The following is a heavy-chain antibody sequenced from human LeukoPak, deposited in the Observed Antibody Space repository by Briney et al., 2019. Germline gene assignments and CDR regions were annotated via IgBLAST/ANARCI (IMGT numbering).Heavy chain of an antibody. Sequence: NPSETLSLTCTVSGGSISSYYWSWIRQPPGKGLEWIGYIYYSGSTNYNPSLKSRVTISVDTSKNQFSLKLSSVTAADTAVYYCARSVPQPIAARPSYAFDIWGQGTMVTVSS. D-gene: IGHD6-6*01. J-gene: IGHJ3*02. CDR2: IYYSGST. CDR3: ARSVPQPIAARPSYAFDI. V-gene: IGHV4-59*01. CDR1: GGSISSYY.